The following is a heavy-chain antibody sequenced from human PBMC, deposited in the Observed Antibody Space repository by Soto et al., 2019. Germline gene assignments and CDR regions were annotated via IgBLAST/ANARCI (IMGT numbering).Heavy chain of an antibody. D-gene: IGHD2-15*01. Sequence: GESLKISCKGSGYSFTSYWIGWVRQMPGKGLEWMGIIYPGDSDTRYSPSFQGQVTISADKSISTAYLQWSSLKASDTAMYYCARQAPLGYCSGGSCYWGGPFDYWGQGTLVTVSS. CDR2: IYPGDSDT. J-gene: IGHJ4*02. CDR3: ARQAPLGYCSGGSCYWGGPFDY. CDR1: GYSFTSYW. V-gene: IGHV5-51*01.